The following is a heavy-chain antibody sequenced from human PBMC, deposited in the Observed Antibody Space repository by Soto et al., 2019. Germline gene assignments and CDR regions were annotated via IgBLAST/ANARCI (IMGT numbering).Heavy chain of an antibody. Sequence: QVQLQESGPGLVKPSQTLSLTCTVSGGSISSGDYYWSWIRQPPGKGLEWIGYIYYSGSTYYNPSLTGRVTISVDTSQNQFSLKLSSVTAADTAVYYCAREGTYVGGMDVWGQGTTVTVSS. J-gene: IGHJ6*02. CDR3: AREGTYVGGMDV. CDR1: GGSISSGDYY. D-gene: IGHD3-16*01. V-gene: IGHV4-30-4*01. CDR2: IYYSGST.